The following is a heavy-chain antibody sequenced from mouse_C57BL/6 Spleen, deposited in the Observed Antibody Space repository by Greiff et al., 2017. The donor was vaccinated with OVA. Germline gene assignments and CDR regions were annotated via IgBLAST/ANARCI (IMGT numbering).Heavy chain of an antibody. V-gene: IGHV1-18*01. Sequence: EVQLQQSGPELVKPGASVKIPCKASGYTFTDYNMDWVKQSHGKSLEWIGDINPNNGGTIYNQKFKGKATLTVDKSSSTAYMELRSLTSEDTAVYYCARAGYYGSSYGPLFDYWGQGTTLTVSS. J-gene: IGHJ2*01. D-gene: IGHD1-1*01. CDR1: GYTFTDYN. CDR2: INPNNGGT. CDR3: ARAGYYGSSYGPLFDY.